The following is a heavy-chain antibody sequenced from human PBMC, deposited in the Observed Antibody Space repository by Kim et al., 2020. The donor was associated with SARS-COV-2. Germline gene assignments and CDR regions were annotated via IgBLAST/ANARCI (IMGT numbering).Heavy chain of an antibody. CDR3: AKVAEQWLVRSPFDY. D-gene: IGHD6-19*01. J-gene: IGHJ4*02. Sequence: DSVKGRFTISRDKSKNTLYLQMNVLRAEDTAVYYCAKVAEQWLVRSPFDYWGQGTLVTVSS. V-gene: IGHV3-23*01.